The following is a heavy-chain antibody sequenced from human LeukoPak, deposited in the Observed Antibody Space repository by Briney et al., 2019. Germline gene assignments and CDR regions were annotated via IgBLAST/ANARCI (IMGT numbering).Heavy chain of an antibody. Sequence: GASVKVSCKASGHTFTSYGISWVRQAPGQGLEWMGWISAYNGNTNYAQKLQGRVTMTTDTSTSTAYMELRSLRSDDTAVYYCARDGGGLCSSTSCYTNWFDPWGQGTLVTVSS. V-gene: IGHV1-18*01. CDR2: ISAYNGNT. J-gene: IGHJ5*02. D-gene: IGHD2-2*02. CDR3: ARDGGGLCSSTSCYTNWFDP. CDR1: GHTFTSYG.